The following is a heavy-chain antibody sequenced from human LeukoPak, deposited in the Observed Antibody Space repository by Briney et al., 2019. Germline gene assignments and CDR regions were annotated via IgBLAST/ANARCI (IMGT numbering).Heavy chain of an antibody. V-gene: IGHV1-2*02. Sequence: ASVKVSCKASGYTFTDYYMHWVRQAPGQGLEWMGWINANIGDTSYAQNFQGRVTMTRDTSISEAYMDLSRLRSDDTAVYYCARDLLSRVGSCAWGQGTQVTV. CDR2: INANIGDT. J-gene: IGHJ5*02. D-gene: IGHD2-15*01. CDR1: GYTFTDYY. CDR3: ARDLLSRVGSCA.